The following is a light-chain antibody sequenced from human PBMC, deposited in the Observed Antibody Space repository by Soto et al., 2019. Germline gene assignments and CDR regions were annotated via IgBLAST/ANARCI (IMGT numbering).Light chain of an antibody. CDR3: QQYGTSPIT. CDR1: QTVSSY. Sequence: ENVLTQSPGTLSLSPGERATLSCRASQTVSSYLTWYQQRPGKAPKLLIYGASKRATGIPSRFSGSGSGTDFTLTISRLEPEDFAPYYCQQYGTSPITFGQGTRLEIK. V-gene: IGKV3-20*01. J-gene: IGKJ5*01. CDR2: GAS.